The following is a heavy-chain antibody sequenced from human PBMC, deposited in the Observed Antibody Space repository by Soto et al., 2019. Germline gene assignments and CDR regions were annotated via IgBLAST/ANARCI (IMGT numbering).Heavy chain of an antibody. Sequence: PSEPLSLTCAVYGGSFSGYSWTWIRQPPGKGLEWIGEINHSGSTNYNPSLKSRVTISVDTSKNQFSLKLSSVTAADTAVYYCARFSGIAAAGTPYYYYYYMDVWGKGTTVTV. CDR3: ARFSGIAAAGTPYYYYYYMDV. V-gene: IGHV4-34*01. CDR1: GGSFSGYS. CDR2: INHSGST. D-gene: IGHD6-13*01. J-gene: IGHJ6*03.